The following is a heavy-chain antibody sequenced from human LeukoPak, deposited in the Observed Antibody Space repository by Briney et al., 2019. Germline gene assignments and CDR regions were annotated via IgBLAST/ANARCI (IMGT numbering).Heavy chain of an antibody. J-gene: IGHJ4*02. V-gene: IGHV3-7*03. CDR3: AKDFPARSARGYSSGWYYFDY. D-gene: IGHD6-19*01. CDR2: INQVGSEK. CDR1: GFTFSRHW. Sequence: GGSLRLSCAASGFTFSRHWMTWVRQAPGKGLEWVANINQVGSEKNSVDSVKGRFTISRDNAKNSLYLQMNSLRAEDTAVYYCAKDFPARSARGYSSGWYYFDYWGQGTLVTVSS.